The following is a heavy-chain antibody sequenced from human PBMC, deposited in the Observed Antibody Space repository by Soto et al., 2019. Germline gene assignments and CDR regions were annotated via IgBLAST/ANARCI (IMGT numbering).Heavy chain of an antibody. V-gene: IGHV3-11*01. CDR3: VRDMMIMVH. CDR1: GFIFSDYY. Sequence: GGSLRLSCAASGFIFSDYYMSWIRQVPGKGLEFISYTSDNGKTIYYADSVKGRFTISRDNTKNSLYLQMNSLRAEDTAVYYCVRDMMIMVHWGQGALVTVSS. CDR2: TSDNGKTI. D-gene: IGHD2-8*01. J-gene: IGHJ4*02.